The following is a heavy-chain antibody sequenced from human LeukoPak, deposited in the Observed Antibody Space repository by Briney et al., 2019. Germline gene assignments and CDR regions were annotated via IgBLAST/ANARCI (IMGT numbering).Heavy chain of an antibody. CDR3: ARGPAYSGSYDY. CDR2: IIPIFGAA. V-gene: IGHV1-69*05. J-gene: IGHJ4*02. CDR1: GGTFSSYA. D-gene: IGHD1-26*01. Sequence: SVKVSCKASGGTFSSYAISWVRQAPGQGLEWMGGIIPIFGAANYAQKFQGRVTITTDESTSTAYMELSSLRSEDTAVYYCARGPAYSGSYDYWGQGTLVTVSS.